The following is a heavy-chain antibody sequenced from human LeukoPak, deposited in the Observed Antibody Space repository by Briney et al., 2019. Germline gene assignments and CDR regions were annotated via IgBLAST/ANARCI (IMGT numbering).Heavy chain of an antibody. CDR3: AREGRRWLAGS. D-gene: IGHD6-19*01. Sequence: SETLSLTCAVYGGSFSGYYWSWIRQPPGKGLEWIGEINHSGSTNYNPSLKSRVTISVDTSKNQFSLKLSSVTAADTAVYYCAREGRRWLAGSWGQGTLVTVSS. V-gene: IGHV4-34*01. CDR1: GGSFSGYY. J-gene: IGHJ1*01. CDR2: INHSGST.